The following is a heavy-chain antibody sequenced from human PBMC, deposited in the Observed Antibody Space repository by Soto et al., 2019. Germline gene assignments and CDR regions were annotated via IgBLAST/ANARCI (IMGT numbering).Heavy chain of an antibody. CDR2: ISYDGSNK. V-gene: IGHV3-30-3*01. Sequence: GGSLRLSCAASGFTFSSYAMHWVRQAPGKGLEWVAVISYDGSNKYYADSVKGRFTISRDNSKNTLYLQMNSLRAEDTAVYYCARLSGMLDYWGQGTLVTVSS. J-gene: IGHJ4*02. D-gene: IGHD3-10*01. CDR3: ARLSGMLDY. CDR1: GFTFSSYA.